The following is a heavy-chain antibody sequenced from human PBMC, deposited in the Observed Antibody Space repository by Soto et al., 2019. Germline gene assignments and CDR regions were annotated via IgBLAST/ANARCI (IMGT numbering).Heavy chain of an antibody. Sequence: GGSLRLSGAASGFTFSDYYMSWIRQAPGKGLEWVSYISSSGSTIYYADSVKGRLTISRDNAKNSLYLQMNSLRAEDTAVYYCARAPEYSSGWYTYWGQGTLVTVSS. CDR3: ARAPEYSSGWYTY. CDR1: GFTFSDYY. D-gene: IGHD6-19*01. V-gene: IGHV3-11*01. CDR2: ISSSGSTI. J-gene: IGHJ4*02.